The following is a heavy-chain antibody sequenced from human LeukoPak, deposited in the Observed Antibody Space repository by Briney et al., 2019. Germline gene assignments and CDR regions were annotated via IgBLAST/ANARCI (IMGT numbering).Heavy chain of an antibody. CDR2: IYYSGTT. CDR3: AAHTRVLSRLDY. D-gene: IGHD2-8*02. Sequence: KPSETLSLTCTVSGGSISGSNHYWGWIRQPPGKGLEWIGTIYYSGTTYYNPSLKSRVTVSVDTSKNQFSLKLSSVTAPDTAVYYCAAHTRVLSRLDYWGQGILVNVSS. J-gene: IGHJ4*02. CDR1: GGSISGSNHY. V-gene: IGHV4-39*01.